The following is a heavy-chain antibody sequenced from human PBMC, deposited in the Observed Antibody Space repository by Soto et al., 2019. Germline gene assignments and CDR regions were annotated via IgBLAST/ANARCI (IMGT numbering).Heavy chain of an antibody. J-gene: IGHJ6*02. CDR2: IFHSGNT. CDR1: SGSIGTTNW. Sequence: QVQLQESGPGLVKPSGTLSLTRAVSSGSIGTTNWWSWVRQTPGKGLEWIGEIFHSGNTYYNPSLASRVTISVDTSKNQFSLNLRSVTAADTAVYYCARRTWGMDVWGQGTTVTVSS. D-gene: IGHD2-8*01. CDR3: ARRTWGMDV. V-gene: IGHV4-4*02.